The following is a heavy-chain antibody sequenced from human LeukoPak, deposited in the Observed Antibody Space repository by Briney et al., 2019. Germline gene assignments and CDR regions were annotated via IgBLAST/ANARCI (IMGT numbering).Heavy chain of an antibody. CDR2: INSDGSST. D-gene: IGHD1-26*01. Sequence: GGSLRLSCAASGFTFDNYGMSWVRQAPEKGLVWVSRINSDGSSTNYADSVKGRFTISRDNAKNTLYLQMNSLRAEDTAVYYCAKGKGWEQPIDSWGQGSLVAVSS. CDR1: GFTFDNYG. CDR3: AKGKGWEQPIDS. V-gene: IGHV3-74*01. J-gene: IGHJ4*02.